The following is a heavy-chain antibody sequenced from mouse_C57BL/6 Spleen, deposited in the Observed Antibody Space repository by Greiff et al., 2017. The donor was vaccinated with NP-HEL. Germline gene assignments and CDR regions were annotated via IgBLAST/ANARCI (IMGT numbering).Heavy chain of an antibody. CDR3: AYGSRGWFAY. CDR2: ILPGSGST. J-gene: IGHJ3*01. V-gene: IGHV1-9*01. CDR1: GYTFTGYW. Sequence: VQLQQSGPELMKPGASVKLSCKATGYTFTGYWIEWVKQRPGHGLEWIGEILPGSGSTNSNEKFKGKATFTADTSSNTAYMQLSSLTTEDSAICYCAYGSRGWFAYWGQGTLVTVSA. D-gene: IGHD1-1*01.